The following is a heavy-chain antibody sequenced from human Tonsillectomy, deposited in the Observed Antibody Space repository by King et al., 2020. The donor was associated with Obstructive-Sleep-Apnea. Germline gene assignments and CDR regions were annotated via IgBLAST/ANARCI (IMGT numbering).Heavy chain of an antibody. Sequence: QVQLVESGGGVVPPGRSLRLSWSASGFTFSSYGKHWVRQAPGKGLEGVAVIWYDGRNKYYADSGKGRFTISRDNSKNTLYLQMNSLRAEDTAVYYCARDKEGDYEGDWFDPWGQGTLVTVSS. V-gene: IGHV3-33*01. CDR1: GFTFSSYG. D-gene: IGHD4-17*01. CDR3: ARDKEGDYEGDWFDP. J-gene: IGHJ5*02. CDR2: IWYDGRNK.